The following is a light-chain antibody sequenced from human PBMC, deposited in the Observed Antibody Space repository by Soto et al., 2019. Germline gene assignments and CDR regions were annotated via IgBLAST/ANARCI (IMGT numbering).Light chain of an antibody. CDR3: QQSYSTPPFT. Sequence: DIQMTQAPSSLSASVGDRVTITCRASQSISSYLNWYQQKPGKAPKLLIYAASSLQSGAPSRFSGSGAGTDITLTISSLQPEDFATYYCQQSYSTPPFTFGPGTKVDIK. CDR1: QSISSY. V-gene: IGKV1-39*01. CDR2: AAS. J-gene: IGKJ3*01.